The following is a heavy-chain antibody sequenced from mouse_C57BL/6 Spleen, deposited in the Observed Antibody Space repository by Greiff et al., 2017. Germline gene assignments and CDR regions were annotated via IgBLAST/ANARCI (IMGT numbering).Heavy chain of an antibody. D-gene: IGHD1-1*01. J-gene: IGHJ2*01. Sequence: DVKLVESGGGLVKPGGSLKLSCAASGFTFSSYAMSWVRQTPEKRLEWVATISDGGSYTYYPDNVKGRFTISRDNAKNNLYLQMSHLKSEDTAMYYCARDDYYGSSHFDDWGQGTTLTVSS. V-gene: IGHV5-4*01. CDR3: ARDDYYGSSHFDD. CDR1: GFTFSSYA. CDR2: ISDGGSYT.